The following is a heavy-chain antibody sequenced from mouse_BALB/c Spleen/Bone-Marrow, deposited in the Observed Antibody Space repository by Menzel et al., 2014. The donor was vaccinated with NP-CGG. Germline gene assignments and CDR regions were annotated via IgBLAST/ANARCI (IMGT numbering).Heavy chain of an antibody. CDR3: ARRTTATGAPFDY. Sequence: QVTLKVCGPGILQPSQTLSLTCSFSGFSLSTSGMGVSRIRQPSGKGLEWLAHIYWDDDKRYNPSLKSQLTISKDTSRNQVFLKITSVHTADTATYYCARRTTATGAPFDYWGQGTTLTVSS. CDR2: IYWDDDK. CDR1: GFSLSTSGMG. V-gene: IGHV8-12*01. D-gene: IGHD1-2*01. J-gene: IGHJ2*01.